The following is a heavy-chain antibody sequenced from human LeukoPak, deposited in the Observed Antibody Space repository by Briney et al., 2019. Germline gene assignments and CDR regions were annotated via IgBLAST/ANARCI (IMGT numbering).Heavy chain of an antibody. CDR3: ARDPWGIAVADDY. CDR2: ISGSGDST. CDR1: GFTFSSYA. Sequence: GGSLRLSCAASGFTFSSYAMSWVRQAPGKGLEWVSAISGSGDSTYYGDSVKGRFTISRDNSKNTLYLQMNSLRAEDTAVYYCARDPWGIAVADDYWGQGTLVTVSS. D-gene: IGHD6-19*01. V-gene: IGHV3-23*01. J-gene: IGHJ4*02.